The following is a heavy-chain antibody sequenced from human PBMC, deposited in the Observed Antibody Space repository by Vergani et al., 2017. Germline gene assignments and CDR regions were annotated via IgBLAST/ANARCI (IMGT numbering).Heavy chain of an antibody. CDR3: ARGGGGAAAGLLDY. CDR2: TRNKANSYTT. CDR1: GFTFSDHY. Sequence: EVQLVESGGGLVQPGGSLRLSCAASGFTFSDHYMDWVRQAPGKGLEWVGRTRNKANSYTTEYAASVKGRFTISRDDSKNSLYLQMNSLKTEDTAVYYWARGGGGAAAGLLDYWGQGTLVTVSS. V-gene: IGHV3-72*01. D-gene: IGHD6-13*01. J-gene: IGHJ4*02.